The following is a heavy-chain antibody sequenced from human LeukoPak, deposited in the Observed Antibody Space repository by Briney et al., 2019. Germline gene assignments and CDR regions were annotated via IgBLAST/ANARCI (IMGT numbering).Heavy chain of an antibody. V-gene: IGHV1-2*02. CDR1: GYMFTAYY. D-gene: IGHD4-23*01. CDR2: VNPNGGGT. CDR3: ARLNSGNLRRILY. J-gene: IGHJ4*02. Sequence: ASVKVSYKASGYMFTAYYINWVRQSPGLGLEWLGWVNPNGGGTTYAQNFQGRVTMTSDTSTSTAYLELNGLRSDDTAVYFCARLNSGNLRRILYWGQGSLVTVSS.